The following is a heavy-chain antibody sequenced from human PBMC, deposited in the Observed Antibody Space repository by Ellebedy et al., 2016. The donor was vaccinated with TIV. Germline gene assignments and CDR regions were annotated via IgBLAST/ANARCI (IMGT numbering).Heavy chain of an antibody. CDR2: INHIGGT. CDR3: ARGRLLGPDIYDISGYYPFYFDH. V-gene: IGHV4-34*01. Sequence: SETLSLXXAVFGGSFSGYCWSWIRQSPGKGPEWIGEINHIGGTNYNPSLKSRLTISRDTSKNQFSLKLTSTTAADTGLYYCARGRLLGPDIYDISGYYPFYFDHWGQGTLVTVSS. J-gene: IGHJ4*02. CDR1: GGSFSGYC. D-gene: IGHD3-22*01.